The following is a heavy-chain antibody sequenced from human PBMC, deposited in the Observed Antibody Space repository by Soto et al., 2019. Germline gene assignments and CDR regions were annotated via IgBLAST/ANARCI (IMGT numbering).Heavy chain of an antibody. V-gene: IGHV4-61*01. CDR3: ARERGDSHWIDP. J-gene: IGHJ5*02. CDR1: GGSVSSESYY. Sequence: SETLSLTCSVSGGSVSSESYYWSWIRQTPGKGLEWIGNVENSGSTKYNPSLKSRVTISVDTSKNQFSLKLSSVTGADTAVYYCARERGDSHWIDPWGQVTLGTVSS. CDR2: VENSGST. D-gene: IGHD2-21*01.